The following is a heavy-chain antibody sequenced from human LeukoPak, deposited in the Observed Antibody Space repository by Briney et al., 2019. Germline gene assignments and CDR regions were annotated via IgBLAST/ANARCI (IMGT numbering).Heavy chain of an antibody. CDR2: IFRSSGGT. V-gene: IGHV4-4*02. J-gene: IGHJ3*02. D-gene: IGHD3-10*01. CDR1: GVSISSSRW. Sequence: SETLSLTCDVSGVSISSSRWWSWVRQPPGKGLEWIGEIFRSSGGTNYNPSLKSRVTISVDTSKNQFSLKLSSVTTADTAVYYCAREGHYYASGSGAFDIWGQGTMITVSS. CDR3: AREGHYYASGSGAFDI.